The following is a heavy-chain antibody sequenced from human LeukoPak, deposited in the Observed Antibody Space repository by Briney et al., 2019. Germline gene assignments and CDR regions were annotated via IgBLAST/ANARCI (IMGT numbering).Heavy chain of an antibody. V-gene: IGHV3-9*01. CDR1: GFTFDDYA. Sequence: QSGGSLRLSCAASGFTFDDYAMHWVRQAPGKGLEWVSGISWNSGSISYADSVKGRFTISRDNAKNSLYLQMNSLRAEGTALYYCAKDTAAAGLTRLDYWGQGTLVTVSS. D-gene: IGHD6-13*01. CDR3: AKDTAAAGLTRLDY. CDR2: ISWNSGSI. J-gene: IGHJ4*02.